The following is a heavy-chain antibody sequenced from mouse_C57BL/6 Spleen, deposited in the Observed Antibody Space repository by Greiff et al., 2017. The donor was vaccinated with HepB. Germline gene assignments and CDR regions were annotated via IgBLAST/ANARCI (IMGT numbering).Heavy chain of an antibody. CDR2: ISSGSSTI. Sequence: EVKVEESGGGLVKPGGSLKLSCAASGFTFSDYGMHWVRQAPEKGLEWVAYISSGSSTIYYADTVKGRFTISRDNAKNTLFLQMTSLRSEDTAMYYCAIYFSYAMDYWGQGTSVTVSS. J-gene: IGHJ4*01. D-gene: IGHD2-1*01. V-gene: IGHV5-17*01. CDR1: GFTFSDYG. CDR3: AIYFSYAMDY.